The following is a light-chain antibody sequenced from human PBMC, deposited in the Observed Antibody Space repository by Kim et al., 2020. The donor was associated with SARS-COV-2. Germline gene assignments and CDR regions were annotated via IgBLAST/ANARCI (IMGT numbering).Light chain of an antibody. V-gene: IGKV1D-12*01. J-gene: IGKJ2*01. CDR1: QDISSW. CDR2: AAF. Sequence: GDRVTITCRASQDISSWLAWYQQKPGKAPKLLIYAAFSLQSGVPSRFSGSGSGTEFTLTINSLQPEDFATYYCQQANSFPYTFGQGTKL. CDR3: QQANSFPYT.